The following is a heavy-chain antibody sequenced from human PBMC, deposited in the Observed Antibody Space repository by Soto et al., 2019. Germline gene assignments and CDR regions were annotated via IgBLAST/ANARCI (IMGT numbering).Heavy chain of an antibody. CDR2: ISSSSSTI. D-gene: IGHD3-16*02. Sequence: EVQLVESGGGLVQPGGSLRLSCAASGFTFSSYSMNWVRQAPGKGLEWVSYISSSSSTIYYADSVKGRFTISRDNAKNSLYLQINSLRAEDTAVYYCARDRRVTFGGVIADYWGQGTLVTVSS. CDR1: GFTFSSYS. CDR3: ARDRRVTFGGVIADY. J-gene: IGHJ4*02. V-gene: IGHV3-48*01.